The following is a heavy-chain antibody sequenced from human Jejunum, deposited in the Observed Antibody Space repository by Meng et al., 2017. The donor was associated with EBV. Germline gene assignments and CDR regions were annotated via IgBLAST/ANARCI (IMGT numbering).Heavy chain of an antibody. CDR1: GLTFSGHA. CDR3: TREWGADY. Sequence: VESGGGVVKPGRSMGLSCAASGLTFSGHAMQWGRQAPGKGLKWVALISDDGNNKYYADSVKGRFTISRDNSKNTLYLQMNSLRVDDTALYYCTREWGADYWGQGTLVTVSS. V-gene: IGHV3-30-3*01. D-gene: IGHD3-16*01. CDR2: ISDDGNNK. J-gene: IGHJ4*02.